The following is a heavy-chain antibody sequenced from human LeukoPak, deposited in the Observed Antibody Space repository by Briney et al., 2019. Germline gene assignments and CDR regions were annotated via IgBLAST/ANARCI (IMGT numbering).Heavy chain of an antibody. CDR1: GFTFSSYS. CDR2: ISSSSSTI. CDR3: ARGQKKPHDAFDI. Sequence: GGSLRLSCAASGFTFSSYSMNWVRQAPGKGLEWVSYISSSSSTIYYADSVKGRFTISRDNAKNSLYLQMNSLRAEDTAVYYCARGQKKPHDAFDIWGQGTMVTVSS. V-gene: IGHV3-48*01. J-gene: IGHJ3*02.